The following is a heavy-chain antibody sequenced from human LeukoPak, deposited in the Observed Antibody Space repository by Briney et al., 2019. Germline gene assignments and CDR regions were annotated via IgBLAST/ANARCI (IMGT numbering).Heavy chain of an antibody. J-gene: IGHJ4*02. CDR1: GGSFSGYY. CDR2: INHSGST. Sequence: SETLSLTCAVYGGSFSGYYWSWIRQPPGKGLEWIGEINHSGSTNYNPSLKSRVTISVDTSKNQFSLKLSSVTAADTAVYYCARPSRPGRGGYFDYWGQGTLVTVSS. CDR3: ARPSRPGRGGYFDY. V-gene: IGHV4-34*01. D-gene: IGHD2-2*01.